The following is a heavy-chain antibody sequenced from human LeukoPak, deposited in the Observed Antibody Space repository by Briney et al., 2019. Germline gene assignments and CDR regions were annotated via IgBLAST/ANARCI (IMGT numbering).Heavy chain of an antibody. D-gene: IGHD6-13*01. CDR3: ARPRPGSWSRIDY. CDR2: IYYSGST. Sequence: SETLSLTCTVSGGSISSYYWSWIRQPPGEGLEWIGYIYYSGSTNYNPSLKSRVTISVDTSKNQFSLKLSSVTAADTAVYYCARPRPGSWSRIDYWGQGTLVTVSS. J-gene: IGHJ4*02. V-gene: IGHV4-59*08. CDR1: GGSISSYY.